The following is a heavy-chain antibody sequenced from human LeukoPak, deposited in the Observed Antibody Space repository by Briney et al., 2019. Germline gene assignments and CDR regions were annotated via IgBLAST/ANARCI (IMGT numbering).Heavy chain of an antibody. CDR1: GFTLNNCD. CDR2: IRSNAYGGTT. CDR3: VCQDHYDTLEKFDC. J-gene: IGHJ4*02. V-gene: IGHV3-49*04. Sequence: PGGSLRLSCTASGFTLNNCDITWVRQAPGKGPESLGFIRSNAYGGTTFYAASVQGKFTISRDDSQGIAYLQMNSVSSEDTAVYYCVCQDHYDTLEKFDCWGQGTLVTVSS. D-gene: IGHD3-22*01.